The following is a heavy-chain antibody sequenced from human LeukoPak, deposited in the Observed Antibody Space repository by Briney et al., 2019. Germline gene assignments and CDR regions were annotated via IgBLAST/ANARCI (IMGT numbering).Heavy chain of an antibody. V-gene: IGHV4-59*10. CDR1: GGPLKGYY. Sequence: ETLALTCAVYGGPLKGYYRRWIRQPARKGLEWIGRIYTSWSTNYNPSLKSRVTISVDTSKNQFSLKLSSVTAADTAVYYCARTNLGNFHFDYWGQGTLVTVSS. CDR3: ARTNLGNFHFDY. CDR2: IYTSWST. J-gene: IGHJ4*02. D-gene: IGHD4-23*01.